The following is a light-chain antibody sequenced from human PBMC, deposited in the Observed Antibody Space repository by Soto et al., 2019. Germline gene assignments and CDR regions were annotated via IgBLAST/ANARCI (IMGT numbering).Light chain of an antibody. J-gene: IGLJ3*02. Sequence: QSALTQPASVSGSPGQSSTISRTGTGSDVGGNKFVSWYQQHPGKAPQLLIYEVINRPSGVSNRFSGSKSGNTASLTISGLHAEDEADYYCSSFTPTTWVFGGGTKLTVL. CDR2: EVI. V-gene: IGLV2-14*01. CDR1: GSDVGGNKF. CDR3: SSFTPTTWV.